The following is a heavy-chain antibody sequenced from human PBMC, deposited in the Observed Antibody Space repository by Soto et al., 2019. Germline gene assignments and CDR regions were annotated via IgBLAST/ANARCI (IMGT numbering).Heavy chain of an antibody. CDR2: ISGSDGST. Sequence: GGSLRLSCAASGFTFSSYAMSWVRQAPGKGLEWVSTISGSDGSTYYADSVKGRFTISRDNSKNTLYLQMNSLRAEDTAVYYCARRGTWPLCYFDYWGQGALVTVSS. CDR1: GFTFSSYA. V-gene: IGHV3-23*01. J-gene: IGHJ4*02. CDR3: ARRGTWPLCYFDY.